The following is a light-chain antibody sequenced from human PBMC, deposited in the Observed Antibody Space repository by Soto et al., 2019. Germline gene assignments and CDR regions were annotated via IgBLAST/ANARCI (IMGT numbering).Light chain of an antibody. V-gene: IGLV2-8*01. Sequence: QSALTQPPSASGSPGQSVAISCTGTASDIGGYTFVSWYQQHPGKAPKLLIYDVNKRPSGVPDRFSGSKSGNTASLTVSGLQAEDEDDYDCSAHGGTNPTVFGTGTKVTVL. CDR1: ASDIGGYTF. CDR3: SAHGGTNPTV. CDR2: DVN. J-gene: IGLJ1*01.